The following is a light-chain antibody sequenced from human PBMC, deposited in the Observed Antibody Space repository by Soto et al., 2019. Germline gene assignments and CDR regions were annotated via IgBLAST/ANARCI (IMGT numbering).Light chain of an antibody. CDR2: DAS. J-gene: IGKJ3*01. V-gene: IGKV1-33*01. CDR1: QDISNN. Sequence: DLQMTQSPSSLSASVGDRVTITCQASQDISNNLNWYQQKPGKAPKLLIYDASSLETGVPSRFSGGGSGTDFTFTISSLQPEDIATYYCQQFDNLPFTFGPGTKVEIK. CDR3: QQFDNLPFT.